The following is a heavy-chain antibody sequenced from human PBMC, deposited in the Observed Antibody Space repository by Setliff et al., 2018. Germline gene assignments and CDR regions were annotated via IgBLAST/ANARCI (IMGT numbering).Heavy chain of an antibody. CDR2: TIPIFGTT. CDR3: ARGSVEYSRGWYYFDY. Sequence: SVKVSCKASGGTFSSYGISWVRQAPGQGLEWMGGTIPIFGTTDYAQKFRGRVTIITDESTSTAFMQLSSLRSEDTAVYYCARGSVEYSRGWYYFDYWGQGTLVTVSS. V-gene: IGHV1-69*05. CDR1: GGTFSSYG. J-gene: IGHJ4*02. D-gene: IGHD6-19*01.